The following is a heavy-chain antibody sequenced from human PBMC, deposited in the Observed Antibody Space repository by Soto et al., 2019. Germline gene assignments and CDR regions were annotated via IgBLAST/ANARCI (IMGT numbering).Heavy chain of an antibody. D-gene: IGHD6-13*01. CDR2: IFYSGST. CDR3: ARHWGRGAARTCYN. V-gene: IGHV4-59*08. Sequence: PSETLSLTCTVSGGSISPYYWSWIRQPPGKGLEWIGYIFYSGSTNYNPSLKSRVTISVDTSENQFSLKLTSVTAADTAVYYCARHWGRGAARTCYNWGQGTLVTVSS. CDR1: GGSISPYY. J-gene: IGHJ4*02.